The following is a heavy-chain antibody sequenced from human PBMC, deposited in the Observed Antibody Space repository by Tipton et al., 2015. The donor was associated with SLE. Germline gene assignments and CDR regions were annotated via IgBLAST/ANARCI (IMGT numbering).Heavy chain of an antibody. V-gene: IGHV1-18*01. CDR2: ISAYNGNT. CDR1: GYTFTSYG. D-gene: IGHD3-3*01. CDR3: ARDMLRFLEWLPKGPVFDY. Sequence: QSGAEVKKPGASVKVSCKASGYTFTSYGISWVRQAPGQGLEWMGWISAYNGNTNYAQKLQGRVTMTTDTSTSTAYMELRSLRSDDTAVYYCARDMLRFLEWLPKGPVFDYWGQGTLVTVSS. J-gene: IGHJ4*02.